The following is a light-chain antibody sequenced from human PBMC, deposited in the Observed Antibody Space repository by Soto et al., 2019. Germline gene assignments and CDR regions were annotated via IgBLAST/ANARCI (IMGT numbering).Light chain of an antibody. Sequence: QSVLTQPASVSGSPGQSITISCTGTSSDVGSYNLVSWYQQHPGKAPKLMIYEGSKRPSGVSNRFSGSKSGNTASLTISRLQAEDEADYYCCSYAGSSKVFGTGTKVTVL. CDR1: SSDVGSYNL. CDR2: EGS. J-gene: IGLJ1*01. V-gene: IGLV2-23*01. CDR3: CSYAGSSKV.